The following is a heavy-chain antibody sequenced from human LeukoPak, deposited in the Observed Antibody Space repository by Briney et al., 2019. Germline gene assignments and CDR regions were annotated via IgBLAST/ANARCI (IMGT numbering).Heavy chain of an antibody. D-gene: IGHD3-22*01. CDR1: GYTFTTYP. Sequence: ASVTVSCKASGYTFTTYPINWVRQAPGQGLEWMGWIDTNTGNPTYAQGFTGRFVFPLDTSVNTAYLQISSLKAEDTAVYYCARGYDTSGYFSYWGQGTLVTVSS. J-gene: IGHJ4*02. CDR3: ARGYDTSGYFSY. CDR2: IDTNTGNP. V-gene: IGHV7-4-1*02.